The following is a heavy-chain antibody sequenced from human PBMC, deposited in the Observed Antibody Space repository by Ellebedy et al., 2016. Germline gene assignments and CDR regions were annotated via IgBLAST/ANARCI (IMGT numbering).Heavy chain of an antibody. V-gene: IGHV3-23*01. Sequence: GESLKISCAASGFTFSSYAMSWVRQAPGKGLEWVPAISGRGGSTYYADSVKGRFTISRDNSKNTLYLQMNSLRAEDTDIDYCAKERRGVRLAGYWGQGTLVTVSS. CDR1: GFTFSSYA. J-gene: IGHJ4*02. D-gene: IGHD1-1*01. CDR2: ISGRGGST. CDR3: AKERRGVRLAGY.